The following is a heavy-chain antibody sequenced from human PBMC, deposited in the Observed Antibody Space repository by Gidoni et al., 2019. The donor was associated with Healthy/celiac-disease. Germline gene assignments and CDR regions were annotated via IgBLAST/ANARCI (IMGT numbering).Heavy chain of an antibody. CDR1: GFTFSSYA. D-gene: IGHD4-17*01. J-gene: IGHJ2*01. CDR2: ISSNGGST. V-gene: IGHV3-64D*06. CDR3: VKDYGDYSWYFDL. Sequence: EVQLVESGGGLVQPGGSLRLSCSASGFTFSSYAMHWVRQAPGKGLEYVSAISSNGGSTYYADSVKGRFTISRDNSKNTLYLQMSSLRAEDTAVYYCVKDYGDYSWYFDLWGRGTLVTVSS.